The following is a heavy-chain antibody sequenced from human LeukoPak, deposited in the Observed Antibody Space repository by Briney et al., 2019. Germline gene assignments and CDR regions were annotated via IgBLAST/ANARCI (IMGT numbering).Heavy chain of an antibody. Sequence: PGGSLRLSCAASEFTFSNYDMHWVRQAPGKGLEWVAVIWYDGSNKYYADSVKGRFTISRDNSKNTLYLQVNSLRAEDTAVYYCARGIAVAGTFWFDQWGQGTLVTVSS. V-gene: IGHV3-33*01. CDR1: EFTFSNYD. D-gene: IGHD6-19*01. J-gene: IGHJ5*02. CDR2: IWYDGSNK. CDR3: ARGIAVAGTFWFDQ.